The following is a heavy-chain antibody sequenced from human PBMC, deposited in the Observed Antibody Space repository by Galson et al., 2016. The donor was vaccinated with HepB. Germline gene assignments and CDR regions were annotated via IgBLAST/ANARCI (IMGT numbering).Heavy chain of an antibody. D-gene: IGHD1-1*01. V-gene: IGHV2-70*01. J-gene: IGHJ4*02. CDR2: IDWADDK. Sequence: PALVKPTQTVPLTCTFSGFSLNTRGMCVSWIRQPPGKALEWLALIDWADDKYYSTPLKTRLTISKDTSKNPVVLTVANMDPVDTATYYCARTQTSETTSYYFDNWGQGTLVTVSS. CDR3: ARTQTSETTSYYFDN. CDR1: GFSLNTRGMC.